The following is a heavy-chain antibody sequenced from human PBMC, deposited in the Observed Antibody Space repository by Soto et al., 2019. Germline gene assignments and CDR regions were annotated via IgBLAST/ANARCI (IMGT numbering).Heavy chain of an antibody. V-gene: IGHV3-23*01. Sequence: EVQLLESGGGLVQPGGSLRLSCAASGFTFSSYAMSWVRQAPGKGLEWVSAISGSGGSTYYADSVKGRFTISRDNSKNTLYLKMNSLRAEDTAVYYCAKASRGVVAANSWGQGTLVTVSS. CDR2: ISGSGGST. CDR3: AKASRGVVAANS. D-gene: IGHD2-15*01. CDR1: GFTFSSYA. J-gene: IGHJ4*02.